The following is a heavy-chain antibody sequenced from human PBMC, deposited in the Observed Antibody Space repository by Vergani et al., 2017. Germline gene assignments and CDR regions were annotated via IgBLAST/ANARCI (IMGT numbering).Heavy chain of an antibody. Sequence: QVHLVQSGTEVKKPGTSVKVSCEASGFTFTTYFIHWLRQAPGQGLEWVGVINPRDGVTSYSQKLQGRLTLTRDTSTTTHYMELSSLRSEDTAVYYCARPVCYDFGCYWGHFDSWSQGTLVTVSS. CDR3: ARPVCYDFGCYWGHFDS. D-gene: IGHD3/OR15-3a*01. V-gene: IGHV1-46*01. CDR1: GFTFTTYF. J-gene: IGHJ4*02. CDR2: INPRDGVT.